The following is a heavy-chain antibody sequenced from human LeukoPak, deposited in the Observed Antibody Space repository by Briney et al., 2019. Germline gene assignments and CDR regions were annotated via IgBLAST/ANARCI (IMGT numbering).Heavy chain of an antibody. CDR1: GFTFSSYA. CDR3: AKLTGDRSNFDY. CDR2: ISGSGGST. V-gene: IGHV3-23*01. D-gene: IGHD7-27*01. J-gene: IGHJ4*02. Sequence: GGSLRLSCAASGFTFSSYAMSWVRQAPGEGLEWVSVISGSGGSTYNADSVKGRFTTSRDNSKNTLYLQMNSLRAEDTAVYYCAKLTGDRSNFDYWGQGTLVTVSS.